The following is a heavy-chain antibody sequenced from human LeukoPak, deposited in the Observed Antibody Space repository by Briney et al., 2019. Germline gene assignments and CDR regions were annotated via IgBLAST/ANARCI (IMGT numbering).Heavy chain of an antibody. V-gene: IGHV3-30*03. CDR1: GFSFSNHG. D-gene: IGHD6-19*01. CDR2: IARDGGAK. J-gene: IGHJ4*02. CDR3: AREATWGQWYFDH. Sequence: GGSLRLSCVASGFSFSNHGMHWVRQAPGKGLEWVSVIARDGGAKFYADSVKGRFTLSRDNSKNMFFLQMNFLTVEDTAIYYCAREATWGQWYFDHWGQGTPVTVSS.